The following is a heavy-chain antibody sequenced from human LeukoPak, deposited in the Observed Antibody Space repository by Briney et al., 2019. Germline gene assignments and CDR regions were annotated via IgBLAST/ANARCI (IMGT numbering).Heavy chain of an antibody. D-gene: IGHD3-3*01. Sequence: GASVKVSCKASGYTFTGYYMHWVRQAPGQGLEWMGWINPNSGGTNYAQKFQGRVTMTRDTSISTAYMELSRLRSDDTAVYYCARDRLIGGVVITGGFDYWGQGTLVTVSS. J-gene: IGHJ4*02. CDR3: ARDRLIGGVVITGGFDY. V-gene: IGHV1-2*02. CDR2: INPNSGGT. CDR1: GYTFTGYY.